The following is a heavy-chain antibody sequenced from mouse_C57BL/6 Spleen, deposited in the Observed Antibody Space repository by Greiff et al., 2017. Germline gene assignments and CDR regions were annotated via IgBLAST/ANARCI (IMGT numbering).Heavy chain of an antibody. CDR1: GYTFTDYY. V-gene: IGHV1-19*01. CDR2: INPYNGGT. Sequence: LVKPGASVKMSCKASGYTFTDYYMNWVKQSHGKSLEWIGVINPYNGGTSYNQKFKGKATLTVDKSSSTAYMELNSLTSEDSAVYYCARDSSFTTVVAFDYWGQGTTLTVSS. J-gene: IGHJ2*01. D-gene: IGHD1-1*01. CDR3: ARDSSFTTVVAFDY.